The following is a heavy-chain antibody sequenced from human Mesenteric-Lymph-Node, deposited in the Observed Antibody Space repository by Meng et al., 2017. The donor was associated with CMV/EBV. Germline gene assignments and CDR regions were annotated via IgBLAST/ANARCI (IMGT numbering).Heavy chain of an antibody. Sequence: GGSLRLSCKGSGYSFTSYWIGWVRQMPGKGLEWMGIIYPGDAHTRYSPSFEGQSTISADKSISTAYLQWSSLKASDTAMYYCARQFIRGDGYNDDYWGQGSLVTVSS. D-gene: IGHD5-24*01. J-gene: IGHJ4*02. CDR2: IYPGDAHT. CDR1: GYSFTSYW. V-gene: IGHV5-51*01. CDR3: ARQFIRGDGYNDDY.